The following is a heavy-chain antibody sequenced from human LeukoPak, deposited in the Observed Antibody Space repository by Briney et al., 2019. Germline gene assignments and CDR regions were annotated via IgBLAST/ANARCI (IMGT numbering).Heavy chain of an antibody. CDR3: ARSAYGDYPAAAFDI. J-gene: IGHJ3*02. D-gene: IGHD4-17*01. CDR2: FIPILGIP. V-gene: IGHV1-69*02. CDR1: GGTFISYT. Sequence: ASVKVSCKASGGTFISYTISWVRQAPGQGLEWRGRFIPILGIPNYAPTSQGRVTIPPDKSTSTAYMELSSLRSEDTAVYYCARSAYGDYPAAAFDIWGQGTMVTVSS.